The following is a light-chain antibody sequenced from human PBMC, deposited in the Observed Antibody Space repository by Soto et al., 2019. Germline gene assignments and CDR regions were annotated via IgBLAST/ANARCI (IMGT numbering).Light chain of an antibody. CDR2: DVS. J-gene: IGLJ1*01. Sequence: QSVLTQPRSVSGSPGQSVTISCTGTSSDVGGYNYVSWYQQHPGKAPKLMIYDVSKRPSGVPDRFSGSKSGNTASLTISGLQAEDEADYYCCSYAGSLYVXGTGTKVTV. V-gene: IGLV2-11*01. CDR3: CSYAGSLYV. CDR1: SSDVGGYNY.